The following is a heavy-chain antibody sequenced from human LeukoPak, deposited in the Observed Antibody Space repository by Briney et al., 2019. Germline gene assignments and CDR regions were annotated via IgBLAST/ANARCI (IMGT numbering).Heavy chain of an antibody. V-gene: IGHV4-39*01. Sequence: MASETLSLTCTVSGGSISSSSYYWGWIRQPPGKGLEWIGSIYYSGSTYYNPSLKSRVTISVDTSKNQFSLKLSSVTAADTAVYYCARRPLTVVYDAFDIWGQGTMVTVSS. CDR3: ARRPLTVVYDAFDI. CDR2: IYYSGST. CDR1: GGSISSSSYY. D-gene: IGHD2-8*02. J-gene: IGHJ3*02.